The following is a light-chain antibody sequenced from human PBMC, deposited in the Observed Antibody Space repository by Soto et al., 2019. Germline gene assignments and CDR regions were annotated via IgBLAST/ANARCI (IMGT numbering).Light chain of an antibody. CDR2: DAS. Sequence: DIQMTQSPSTLSAAVGDRVTITCRASQNINNWIAWYQQKPGKAPKFLIYDASTLESGVPSRFSGSGFGTEFSLTIISLQRDDFGSYYCQHMRTFGQGTKVEIK. CDR3: QHMRT. J-gene: IGKJ1*01. CDR1: QNINNW. V-gene: IGKV1-5*01.